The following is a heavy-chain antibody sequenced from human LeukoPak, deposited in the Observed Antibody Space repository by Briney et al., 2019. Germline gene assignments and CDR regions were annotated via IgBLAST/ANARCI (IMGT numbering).Heavy chain of an antibody. V-gene: IGHV4-39*01. CDR3: ARRRYYDSTGYLD. CDR2: IYYRGST. J-gene: IGHJ1*01. D-gene: IGHD3-22*01. CDR1: GDSISSSSYY. Sequence: PSETLSLTCTISGDSISSSSYYWGWIRQPPGEGLEWIGDIYYRGSTYYSPSLKRRVSISIDTSNNQFSLTLTSVTAADTALYFCARRRYYDSTGYLDWGQGTLVTVSS.